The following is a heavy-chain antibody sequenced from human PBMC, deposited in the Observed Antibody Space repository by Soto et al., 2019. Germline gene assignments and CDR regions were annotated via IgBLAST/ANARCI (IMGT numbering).Heavy chain of an antibody. D-gene: IGHD3-3*01. Sequence: XGSRRLSCAASGFTFIDYSLSWIRQAPGKGLEWVSYISSSGTTIYHADSVKGRFTISRDNAKNSLYLQMNSLRAEDTAVYYCARERLRTGDYWGQGPLVTVSS. CDR2: ISSSGTTI. J-gene: IGHJ4*02. CDR1: GFTFIDYS. V-gene: IGHV3-11*01. CDR3: ARERLRTGDY.